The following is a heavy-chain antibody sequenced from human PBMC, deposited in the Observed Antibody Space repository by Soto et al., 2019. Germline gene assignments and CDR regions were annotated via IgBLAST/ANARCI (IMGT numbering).Heavy chain of an antibody. CDR1: GGTFSSYT. V-gene: IGHV1-69*02. Sequence: SVKVSCKASGGTFSSYTISWVRQAPGQGLEWMGRIIPILGIANYAQKFQGRVTITADKSTSTAYMELSSLRSEDTAVYYCAVRLGYCSSTSCPMYYYYYGMDVWG. D-gene: IGHD2-2*01. J-gene: IGHJ6*02. CDR2: IIPILGIA. CDR3: AVRLGYCSSTSCPMYYYYYGMDV.